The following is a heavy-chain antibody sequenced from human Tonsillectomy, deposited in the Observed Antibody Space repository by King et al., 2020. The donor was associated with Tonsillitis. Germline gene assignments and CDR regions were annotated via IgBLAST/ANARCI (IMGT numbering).Heavy chain of an antibody. D-gene: IGHD1-1*01. Sequence: VQLVESGAEVKKPGESLKISCKGSGYSFTTYWIGWARQMPGKGLEWMGIIYPGDSDTRYSPSFQGKVTISADKSTSTAYLQWSSLKASDTAIYYCARPGYRDNWYAFYMWGQGTMVTVSS. CDR3: ARPGYRDNWYAFYM. CDR2: IYPGDSDT. CDR1: GYSFTTYW. V-gene: IGHV5-51*03. J-gene: IGHJ3*02.